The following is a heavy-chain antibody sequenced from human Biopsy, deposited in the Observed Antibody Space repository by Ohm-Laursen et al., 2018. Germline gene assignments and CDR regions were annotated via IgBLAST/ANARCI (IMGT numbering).Heavy chain of an antibody. CDR1: GDSVSSGSFY. Sequence: SQTLSLTWTVSGDSVSSGSFYWTWIRQPPGQGLEYIGYIYDRGSTANYNPSLESRVTTSVDMPKNQFSLKLSSVTAADTAIYYCARGMRSSGWPYFDSWGQGTLVTVSS. V-gene: IGHV4-61*01. D-gene: IGHD6-19*01. CDR3: ARGMRSSGWPYFDS. J-gene: IGHJ4*02. CDR2: IYDRGSTA.